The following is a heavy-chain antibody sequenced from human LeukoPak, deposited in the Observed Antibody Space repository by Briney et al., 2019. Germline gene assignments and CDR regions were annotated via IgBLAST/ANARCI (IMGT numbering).Heavy chain of an antibody. Sequence: GGSLRLSCAASGFTFSSYSMNWVRQAPGKGLEWVSYISSSTIYYADSVKGRFTISRDNAKNSLYLQMNSLRAEDTAVYYCARSRNSLTSGYDYDYWGQGTLVTVSS. D-gene: IGHD5-12*01. CDR2: ISSSTI. CDR3: ARSRNSLTSGYDYDY. CDR1: GFTFSSYS. J-gene: IGHJ4*02. V-gene: IGHV3-48*04.